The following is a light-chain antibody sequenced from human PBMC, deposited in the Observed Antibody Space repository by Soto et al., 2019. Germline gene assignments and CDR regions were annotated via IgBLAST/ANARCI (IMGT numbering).Light chain of an antibody. Sequence: QSPLTQPASVSGSPGQSITISCTGTSSDVGGYNYVSWYQQHPGKAPKLMIYDVSNRPSGVSDRFSGSKSGNTASLTISGLQAEDEADYYCCSYTCSSTHVVVGGGTKLTVL. J-gene: IGLJ2*01. V-gene: IGLV2-14*01. CDR2: DVS. CDR1: SSDVGGYNY. CDR3: CSYTCSSTHVV.